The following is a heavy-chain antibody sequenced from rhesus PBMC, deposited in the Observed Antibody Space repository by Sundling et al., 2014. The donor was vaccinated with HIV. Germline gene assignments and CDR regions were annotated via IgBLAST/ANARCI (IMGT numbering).Heavy chain of an antibody. Sequence: QVQLQESGPGLVKPSETLSLTCTVSGASISSNQWSWIRQPPGKGLEWIGRIFGSSGNTYYNPSLKSRVTISTDTSKNQFSLKLTSVTAADTAFYYCARYSGSRGLDFWGQGVVVTVSS. CDR1: GASISSNQ. V-gene: IGHV4-147*01. CDR2: IFGSSGNT. J-gene: IGHJ6*01. CDR3: ARYSGSRGLDF. D-gene: IGHD3-34*01.